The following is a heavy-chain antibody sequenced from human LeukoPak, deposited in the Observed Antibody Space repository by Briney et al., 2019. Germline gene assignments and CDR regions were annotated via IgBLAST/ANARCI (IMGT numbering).Heavy chain of an antibody. Sequence: SETLSLTCTVSGGSISSYYWSWIRQPPGKGLEWIGYIYYSGSTNYNPSLKSRVTISVDTSMNQFSLKLSSVTAADTAVYYCARGTAGSGWNIAFDIWGQGTMVTVSS. J-gene: IGHJ3*02. CDR1: GGSISSYY. CDR2: IYYSGST. V-gene: IGHV4-59*01. CDR3: ARGTAGSGWNIAFDI. D-gene: IGHD2/OR15-2a*01.